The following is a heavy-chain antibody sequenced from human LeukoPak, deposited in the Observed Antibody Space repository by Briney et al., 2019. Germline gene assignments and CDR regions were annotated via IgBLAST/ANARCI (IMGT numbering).Heavy chain of an antibody. J-gene: IGHJ5*02. V-gene: IGHV3-30-3*01. CDR1: GFTFSSYA. D-gene: IGHD3-10*01. CDR3: ARGSLWFGELLTFDP. CDR2: ISYDGSNK. Sequence: PGRPLRLSCAASGFTFSSYAMHWVRQAPGKGLEWVAVISYDGSNKYYADSVKGRFTISRDNSKNTLYLQMNSLRAEDTAVYYCARGSLWFGELLTFDPWGQGTLVTVSS.